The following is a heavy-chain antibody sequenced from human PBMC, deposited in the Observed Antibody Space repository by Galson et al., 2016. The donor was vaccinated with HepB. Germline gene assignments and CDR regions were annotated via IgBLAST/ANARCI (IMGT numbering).Heavy chain of an antibody. CDR2: TYYSVNT. J-gene: IGHJ5*02. V-gene: IGHV4-39*01. CDR3: AKHEPRRPFDP. CDR1: GGTISSSNY. Sequence: SETLSLTCTVSGGTISSSNYWGWVRQPPGKGLEWIGSTYYSVNTYYNPSLKSRVTISVDTSTNEFTLRLNSVTAADTAVYYCAKHEPRRPFDPWGQGSLVTVSS.